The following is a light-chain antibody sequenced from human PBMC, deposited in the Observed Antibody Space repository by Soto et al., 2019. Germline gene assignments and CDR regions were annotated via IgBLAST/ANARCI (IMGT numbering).Light chain of an antibody. CDR3: LQYQSHWT. V-gene: IGKV1-5*03. Sequence: DIQMTQSPSTLSASVGDRVSITCRASQSISRQLAWYQQKPGKAPNLLIYQASNLETGVPSRITGSGSGTEFTHPISSLQPDDLANYYCLQYQSHWTFGQGTKVEV. CDR1: QSISRQ. CDR2: QAS. J-gene: IGKJ1*01.